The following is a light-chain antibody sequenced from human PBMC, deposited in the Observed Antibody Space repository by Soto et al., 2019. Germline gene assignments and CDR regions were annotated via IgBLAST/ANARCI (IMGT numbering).Light chain of an antibody. CDR3: LQDYNYPWT. J-gene: IGKJ1*01. CDR2: GAT. CDR1: QGISNY. V-gene: IGKV1-6*01. Sequence: IQMTQSPSTLSASVGDRVTISFLASQGISNYLAWYQQRPGKAPKLLIFGATTLQSGVPSRFSASGSGPDFTLTISSLQPEDFATYYCLQDYNYPWTFGQGTKVDIK.